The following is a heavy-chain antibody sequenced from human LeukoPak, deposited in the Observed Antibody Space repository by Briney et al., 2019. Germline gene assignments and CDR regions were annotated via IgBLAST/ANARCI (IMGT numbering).Heavy chain of an antibody. D-gene: IGHD2-2*01. V-gene: IGHV3-23*01. CDR2: ISGSGGST. CDR3: AKPTCSSTSCYLTNAFDI. J-gene: IGHJ3*02. Sequence: GGSLRLSCAASGFTFSSYAMSWVRQAPGKGLEWVSAISGSGGSTYYADSVKGRFTISRDNSKNTLYLQMNSLRAEDTAVYYCAKPTCSSTSCYLTNAFDIWGQGTMVTVSS. CDR1: GFTFSSYA.